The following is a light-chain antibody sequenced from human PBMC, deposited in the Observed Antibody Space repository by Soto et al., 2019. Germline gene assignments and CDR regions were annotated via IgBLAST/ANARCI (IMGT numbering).Light chain of an antibody. CDR2: LGS. CDR1: RNLLHSNGYYY. CDR3: AQGLATPFT. J-gene: IGKJ4*01. V-gene: IGKV2-28*01. Sequence: EIVLTQSLLSLPVTPGEPASISCRSSRNLLHSNGYYYLDWYLQKPGQSPQLLIYLGSNRASGVPDRFSGSGSGTDFTLTISRVEAEDVGVYFCAQGLATPFTFGGGTKVDIK.